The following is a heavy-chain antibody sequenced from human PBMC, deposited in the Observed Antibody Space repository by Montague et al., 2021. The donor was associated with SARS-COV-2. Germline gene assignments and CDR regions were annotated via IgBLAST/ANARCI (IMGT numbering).Heavy chain of an antibody. CDR1: GGSISSGGYY. V-gene: IGHV4-31*03. CDR2: IYYSGST. CDR3: ASTYGGNLGYYYYYMGV. J-gene: IGHJ6*03. Sequence: TLSLTCTVSGGSISSGGYYWSWIRQHPGKGLEWIGYIYYSGSTYYNPSLKSRVTISVDTSKNQFSLKLSSVTAADTAVYYCASTYGGNLGYYYYYMGVWGEGTTVTVSS. D-gene: IGHD4-23*01.